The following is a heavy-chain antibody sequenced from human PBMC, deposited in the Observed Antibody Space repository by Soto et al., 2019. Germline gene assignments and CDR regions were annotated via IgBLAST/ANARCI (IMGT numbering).Heavy chain of an antibody. CDR1: GFTFDDYG. Sequence: GGSLRLSCAASGFTFDDYGMNWVRQAPGKGLEWVSGINWNGGSRGYADSVKGRFTISRDNAKNSLYLQMNSLRVEDTALYHCARNYVGKAPDYWGQGTQVTVSS. CDR2: INWNGGSR. J-gene: IGHJ4*02. D-gene: IGHD1-7*01. CDR3: ARNYVGKAPDY. V-gene: IGHV3-20*01.